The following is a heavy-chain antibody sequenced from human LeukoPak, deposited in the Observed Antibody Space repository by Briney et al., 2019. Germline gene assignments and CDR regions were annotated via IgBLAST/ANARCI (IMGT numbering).Heavy chain of an antibody. Sequence: SETLSLTCTVSGGSISSSSYYWGWIRQPPGKGLEWIGSIYYSVSTYYNPSLKSRVTISVDTSKNQFSLKLSSVTAADTAVYYCARLPFSTGESEPFDYWGQGTLVTVSS. J-gene: IGHJ4*02. CDR1: GGSISSSSYY. V-gene: IGHV4-39*01. D-gene: IGHD3-16*01. CDR2: IYYSVST. CDR3: ARLPFSTGESEPFDY.